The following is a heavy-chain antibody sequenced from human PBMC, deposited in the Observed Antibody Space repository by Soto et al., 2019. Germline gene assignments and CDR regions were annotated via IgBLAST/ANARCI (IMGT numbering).Heavy chain of an antibody. CDR3: ARDRYYYDSSGYYDY. D-gene: IGHD3-22*01. J-gene: IGHJ4*02. CDR2: IIPIFGTA. V-gene: IGHV1-69*01. Sequence: QVQLVQSGAEVKKPGSSVKVSCKASGGTFSSYAISWVRQAPGQGLEWMGGIIPIFGTANYAQKFQGRVTITAEESTSTAYMELSSLRSEDTTVYYCARDRYYYDSSGYYDYWGQGTLVTVSS. CDR1: GGTFSSYA.